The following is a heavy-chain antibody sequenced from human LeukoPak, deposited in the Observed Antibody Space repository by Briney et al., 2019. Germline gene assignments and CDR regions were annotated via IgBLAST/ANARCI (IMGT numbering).Heavy chain of an antibody. J-gene: IGHJ4*02. Sequence: GASVKVSCTVSGYTLTELSMHWVRQAPGKGLEWMGGFDPEDGETIYAQKFQGRVTMTEDTSTDTAYMELSSLRSEDTAVYYCATGDYYDSSGRYYFDYWGQGTLVTVSS. CDR1: GYTLTELS. CDR3: ATGDYYDSSGRYYFDY. D-gene: IGHD3-22*01. CDR2: FDPEDGET. V-gene: IGHV1-24*01.